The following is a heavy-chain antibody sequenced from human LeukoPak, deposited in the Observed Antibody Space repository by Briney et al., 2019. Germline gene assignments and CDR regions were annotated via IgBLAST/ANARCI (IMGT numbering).Heavy chain of an antibody. CDR2: IYYSGST. CDR3: ARFRDGYNAYYFDY. D-gene: IGHD5-24*01. J-gene: IGHJ4*02. Sequence: SETLSLTCTVSGGSISHYYWSWIRQPPGKGLEWIGYIYYSGSTNYNPSLKSRATISVDTSKNQFSLKLSSVTAADTAVYYCARFRDGYNAYYFDYWGQGTLVTVSS. V-gene: IGHV4-59*08. CDR1: GGSISHYY.